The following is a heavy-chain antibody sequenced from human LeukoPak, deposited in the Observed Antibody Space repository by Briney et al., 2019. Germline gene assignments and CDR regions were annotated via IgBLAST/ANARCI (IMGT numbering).Heavy chain of an antibody. Sequence: PVGSLRLSCAASGFTFSSYAMSCVRQAPGKGLEWVSAISGSGGGTYYADSVKGRFTISRDNSKNTLHLQMNSLRAEDTAVYYCAKRKEQLVRGFGWFDPWGQGTLVTVSS. CDR2: ISGSGGGT. D-gene: IGHD6-6*01. CDR3: AKRKEQLVRGFGWFDP. V-gene: IGHV3-23*01. J-gene: IGHJ5*02. CDR1: GFTFSSYA.